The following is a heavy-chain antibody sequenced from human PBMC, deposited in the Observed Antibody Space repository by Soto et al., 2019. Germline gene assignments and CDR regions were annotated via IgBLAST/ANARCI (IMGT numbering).Heavy chain of an antibody. D-gene: IGHD3-9*01. J-gene: IGHJ4*02. CDR3: AREHYDILTGLRDFDY. V-gene: IGHV3-21*01. CDR1: GFTFSSYS. Sequence: GSLRLSCAASGFTFSSYSMNWVRQAPGKGLEWVSSISSSSSYIYYADSVKGRFTISRDNAKNSLYLQMNSLRAEDTAVYYCAREHYDILTGLRDFDYWGQGTLVTVSS. CDR2: ISSSSSYI.